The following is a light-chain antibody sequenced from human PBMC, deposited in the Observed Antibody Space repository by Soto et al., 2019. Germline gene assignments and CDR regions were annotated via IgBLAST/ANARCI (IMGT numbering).Light chain of an antibody. CDR1: SSNVGRNS. J-gene: IGLJ1*01. V-gene: IGLV1-44*01. CDR2: GNN. Sequence: QLVLTQPPSASGTPGQGLTISCSGSSSNVGRNSVTWYQQLPGTAPKLLIYGNNQRPSGVPDRFSGSKSGTSASLAISGLQSEDEADYYCATWDDYLNVYVFGTGTKLTVL. CDR3: ATWDDYLNVYV.